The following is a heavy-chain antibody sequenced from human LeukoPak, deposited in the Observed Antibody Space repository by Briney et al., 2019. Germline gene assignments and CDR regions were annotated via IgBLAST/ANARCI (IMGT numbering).Heavy chain of an antibody. CDR1: GYTFTSHD. J-gene: IGHJ4*02. CDR3: ARVPRESYSH. D-gene: IGHD1-26*01. CDR2: INPNSGNS. V-gene: IGHV1-8*01. Sequence: ASVKVSCKASGYTFTSHDFNWVRQAAGQGLEWVGYINPNSGNSVYAQNFQGRVTLTRNTSINTAYMELTSLRSEDTAVYYCARVPRESYSHWGQGTLVTVSS.